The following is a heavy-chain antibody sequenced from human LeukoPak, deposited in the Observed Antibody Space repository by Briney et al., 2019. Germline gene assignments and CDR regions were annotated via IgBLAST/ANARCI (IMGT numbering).Heavy chain of an antibody. V-gene: IGHV1-8*01. CDR3: ARASPLKQQSYYMDV. Sequence: ASGKVSCKASGYTFTSYDINWVRQATGKGLEWMGWMNPNSGNTGYAQKFQGRVTMTRNTSISTAYMELSSLRSEDTAVYYCARASPLKQQSYYMDVWGKGTTVTVSS. CDR2: MNPNSGNT. D-gene: IGHD6-13*01. CDR1: GYTFTSYD. J-gene: IGHJ6*03.